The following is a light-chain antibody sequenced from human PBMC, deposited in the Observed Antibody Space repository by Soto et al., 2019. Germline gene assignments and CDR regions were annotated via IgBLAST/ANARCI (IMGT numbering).Light chain of an antibody. Sequence: QSVLTQPPSVCAAPGQKFTSSACVSSCNIGGNSVSWYQQLPGTAPKLLIYDDNKRPSGIPDRFSGSKSGTSATLGITGFQTGDEADYYCGSWDSSLSAYVFGTGTKVTVL. CDR1: SCNIGGNS. CDR3: GSWDSSLSAYV. CDR2: DDN. J-gene: IGLJ1*01. V-gene: IGLV1-51*01.